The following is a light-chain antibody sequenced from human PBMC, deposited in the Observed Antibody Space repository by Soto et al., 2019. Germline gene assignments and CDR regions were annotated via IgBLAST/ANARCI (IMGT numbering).Light chain of an antibody. CDR2: EVN. Sequence: LTQPPSASGSPGQSVAISCTGTSSDVGGYNYVSWYQQHPGKAPKLMIYEVNKRPLGVPDRFSGSKSGNTASLTVSGLQAEDEADYYCSSYAGSSNVFGTGTKVTVL. J-gene: IGLJ1*01. V-gene: IGLV2-8*01. CDR1: SSDVGGYNY. CDR3: SSYAGSSNV.